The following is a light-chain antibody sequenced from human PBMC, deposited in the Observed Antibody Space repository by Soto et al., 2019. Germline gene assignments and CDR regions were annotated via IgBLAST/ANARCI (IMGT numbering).Light chain of an antibody. CDR1: QGVSRY. Sequence: IQLTQSPSSLSASVGDSVTITCRDSQGVSRYLSWYQQKPGRAPILLISAASTLQSGVPARVSGSGSGTDFTLSITSLQPEDFATYDCQQLNTYPVNFGGGTNVEIK. CDR3: QQLNTYPVN. V-gene: IGKV1-9*01. J-gene: IGKJ4*01. CDR2: AAS.